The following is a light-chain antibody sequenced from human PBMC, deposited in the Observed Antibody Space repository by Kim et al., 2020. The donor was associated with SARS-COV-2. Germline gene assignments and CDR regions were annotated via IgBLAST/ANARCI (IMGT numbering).Light chain of an antibody. Sequence: DIQMTQSPSTLSASVGDRITLTCRASQSISTWLAWYQQKPGKAPKLLIYKASSLESGVPSRFSGSGSGTEFTLTISSLQPDDFASYYCQQYSSFWTFGQGTKVDIK. CDR2: KAS. CDR3: QQYSSFWT. CDR1: QSISTW. J-gene: IGKJ1*01. V-gene: IGKV1-5*03.